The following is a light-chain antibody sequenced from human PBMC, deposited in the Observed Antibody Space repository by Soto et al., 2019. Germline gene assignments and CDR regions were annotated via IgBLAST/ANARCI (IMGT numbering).Light chain of an antibody. CDR2: SAT. Sequence: DIQMTQSPSSVSASVGDRVTITCRTSQSFSNYLAWYQHRPGKAPKLLIHSATVLQSGVPSRFTGNGSGTAFTRTISSLQPADSATDYGQQTYTIPWTFGQGTRV. CDR1: QSFSNY. CDR3: QQTYTIPWT. V-gene: IGKV1-39*01. J-gene: IGKJ1*01.